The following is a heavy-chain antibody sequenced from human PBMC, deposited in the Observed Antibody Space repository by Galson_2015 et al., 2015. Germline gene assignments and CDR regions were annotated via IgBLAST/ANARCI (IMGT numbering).Heavy chain of an antibody. CDR3: AKLMPRWLQFGAFDM. CDR2: ISHDGTIK. D-gene: IGHD5-24*01. J-gene: IGHJ3*02. Sequence: SLRLSCAASGFTFTTHTMHWVRQAPGKGLEWLAFISHDGTIKHSTDSVKGRFTISRDNSRNTVYLQMNSLRAEDTAVYYCAKLMPRWLQFGAFDMWGQGTRVTVAS. CDR1: GFTFTTHT. V-gene: IGHV3-30-3*02.